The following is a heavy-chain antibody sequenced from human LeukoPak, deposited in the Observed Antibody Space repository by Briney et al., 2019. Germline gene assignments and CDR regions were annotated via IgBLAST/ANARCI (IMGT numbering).Heavy chain of an antibody. J-gene: IGHJ4*02. CDR1: GGSNSSYY. CDR3: SGGWPPDPFDY. V-gene: IGHV4-59*08. Sequence: SETLSLTCTVSGGSNSSYYWSWIRQPPGKGLEWIGYIYYSGSTNYNPTLKSRVTISVDTSKNQFSLKLSSVTAADTAVYYCSGGWPPDPFDYWGQGTLVTVSS. D-gene: IGHD6-19*01. CDR2: IYYSGST.